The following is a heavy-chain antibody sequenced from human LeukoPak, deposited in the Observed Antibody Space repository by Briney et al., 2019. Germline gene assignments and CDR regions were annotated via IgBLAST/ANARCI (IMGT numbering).Heavy chain of an antibody. Sequence: GGSLRLSCAASGFTFSSYAMHWVRQAPGKGLEWVAVISYDGSNKYYADSVKGRFTISRDNSKNTLYLQMNSLRAEDTAVYYCAKKSGDYDFWSGYQGTDYFDYWGQGTLVTVSS. CDR3: AKKSGDYDFWSGYQGTDYFDY. D-gene: IGHD3-3*01. CDR1: GFTFSSYA. J-gene: IGHJ4*02. V-gene: IGHV3-30-3*02. CDR2: ISYDGSNK.